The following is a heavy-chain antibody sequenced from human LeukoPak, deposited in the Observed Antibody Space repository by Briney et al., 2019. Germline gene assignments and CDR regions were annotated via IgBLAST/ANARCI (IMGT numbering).Heavy chain of an antibody. Sequence: PGGSLTRYCAASGLTFSSFSMNWVRQAPGKGLVGLSSISNSSSYIYYAESVKGRFTISRDNAKNSLYLQMNSLRAEDTAVYYCASGYCSSTSCYGSFFDYWGQGTLVTVSS. CDR1: GLTFSSFS. CDR3: ASGYCSSTSCYGSFFDY. CDR2: ISNSSSYI. J-gene: IGHJ4*02. D-gene: IGHD2-2*01. V-gene: IGHV3-21*01.